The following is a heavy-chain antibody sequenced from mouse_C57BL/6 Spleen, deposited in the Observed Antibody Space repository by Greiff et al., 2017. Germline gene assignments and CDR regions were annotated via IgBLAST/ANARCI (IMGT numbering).Heavy chain of an antibody. CDR1: GYTFTSYT. CDR3: AYSNYYFDY. Sequence: QVQLQQSGAELARPGASVKMSCKASGYTFTSYTMHWVKQRPGQGLEWIGYINPSSGYTKYNQKFKDKDTLTADKSSSTAYRQLISLTSEDSAVYYCAYSNYYFDYWGQGTTLAGSS. J-gene: IGHJ2*01. D-gene: IGHD2-5*01. CDR2: INPSSGYT. V-gene: IGHV1-4*01.